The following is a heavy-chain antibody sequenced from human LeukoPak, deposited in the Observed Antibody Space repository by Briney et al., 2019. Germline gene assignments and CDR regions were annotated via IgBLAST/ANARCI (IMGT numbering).Heavy chain of an antibody. CDR3: AREDYGGNPNFDC. V-gene: IGHV4-59*01. Sequence: PSETLSLTCTVSGGSMSIYDWSWIRQPPGKGLEWIGYIDYSGSTNYNASIKSRVTISVDTSKNQFSLKLNSVTAADTAVYYCAREDYGGNPNFDCWGQGTLVTVSS. J-gene: IGHJ4*02. CDR2: IDYSGST. D-gene: IGHD4-23*01. CDR1: GGSMSIYD.